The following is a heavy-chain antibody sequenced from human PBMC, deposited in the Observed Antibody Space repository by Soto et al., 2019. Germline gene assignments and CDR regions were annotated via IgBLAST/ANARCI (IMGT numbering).Heavy chain of an antibody. CDR2: ISSSSSYI. CDR1: GFTFSSYS. CDR3: ASATYYDILTGYYMFPRTDAFDI. D-gene: IGHD3-9*01. Sequence: PGGSLRLSCAASGFTFSSYSMNWVRQAPGKGLEWVSSISSSSSYIYYADSVKGRFTISRDNAKNSLYLQMNSLRAEDTAVYYCASATYYDILTGYYMFPRTDAFDIWGQGTMVTVSS. V-gene: IGHV3-21*01. J-gene: IGHJ3*02.